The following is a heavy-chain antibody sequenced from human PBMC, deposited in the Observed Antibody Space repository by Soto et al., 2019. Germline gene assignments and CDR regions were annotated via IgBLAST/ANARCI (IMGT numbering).Heavy chain of an antibody. CDR1: GFTFGSFT. D-gene: IGHD3-16*01. Sequence: EVHLVEAGGGLVKPGESLTLSCAASGFTFGSFTLNWVRQAPGKGLEWVSSISSSSAYIYYAESVKGRFTISRDNARSTLYLQMNSLRLGDTAVYFCARDGLTVGGEWGQGTLVAVSS. CDR3: ARDGLTVGGE. V-gene: IGHV3-21*06. J-gene: IGHJ4*02. CDR2: ISSSSAYI.